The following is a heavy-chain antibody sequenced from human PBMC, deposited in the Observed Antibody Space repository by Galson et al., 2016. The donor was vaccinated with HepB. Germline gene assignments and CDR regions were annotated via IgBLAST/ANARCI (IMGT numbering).Heavy chain of an antibody. J-gene: IGHJ6*02. CDR3: ARDCSGGSCYGYYYFVMDV. V-gene: IGHV3-21*06. Sequence: SLRLSCAASGLTFSRYSMNWVRQAPGKGLEWVSSISSSSAYMYYADSVKGRFTISRDNAKNSLYLQMYSPRAEDTAVYYCARDCSGGSCYGYYYFVMDVWGQGTTVTVSS. D-gene: IGHD2-15*01. CDR2: ISSSSAYM. CDR1: GLTFSRYS.